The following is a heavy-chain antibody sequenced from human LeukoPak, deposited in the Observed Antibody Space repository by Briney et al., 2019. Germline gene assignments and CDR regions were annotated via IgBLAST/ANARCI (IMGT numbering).Heavy chain of an antibody. Sequence: GASVKVSCKASGYTFTGYYMHWVRQAPGQGLEWMGWINPNSGGTNSAQKFQGRVTMTRDTSINTAYMELNRLRSDDTAVYYCARCDDSSSLYSPHDYCGQGTLVTVS. V-gene: IGHV1-2*02. J-gene: IGHJ4*02. D-gene: IGHD6-13*01. CDR1: GYTFTGYY. CDR2: INPNSGGT. CDR3: ARCDDSSSLYSPHDY.